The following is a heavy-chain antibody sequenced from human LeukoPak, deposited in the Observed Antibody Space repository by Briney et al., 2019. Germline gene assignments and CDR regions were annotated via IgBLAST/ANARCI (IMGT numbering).Heavy chain of an antibody. CDR3: AVTFSSSIDY. Sequence: PSETLSLTCTVSGGSISGYYWGWIRQPPGKGLEWIGYIYYSGSTNYNPSLKSRVTISVDTSKNQFSPKLSSVTAADTAVYYCAVTFSSSIDYWGQGTLVTVSS. J-gene: IGHJ4*02. CDR2: IYYSGST. CDR1: GGSISGYY. D-gene: IGHD6-6*01. V-gene: IGHV4-59*01.